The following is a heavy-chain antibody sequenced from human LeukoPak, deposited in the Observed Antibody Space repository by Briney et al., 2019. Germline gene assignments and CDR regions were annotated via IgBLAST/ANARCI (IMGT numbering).Heavy chain of an antibody. CDR1: GGSFSGYY. J-gene: IGHJ4*02. CDR3: ARSGRFIAAAGRASDY. D-gene: IGHD6-13*01. Sequence: SETLSLTCAVYGGSFSGYYWSWIRQPPGKGLEWIGEINHSGSTNYNPSLKSRVTISVDTSKNQFSLKLSSVTAADTAVYYCARSGRFIAAAGRASDYWGQGTLVTVSS. V-gene: IGHV4-34*01. CDR2: INHSGST.